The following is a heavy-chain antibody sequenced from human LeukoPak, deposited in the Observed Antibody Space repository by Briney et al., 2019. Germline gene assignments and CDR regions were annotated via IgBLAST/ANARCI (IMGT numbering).Heavy chain of an antibody. J-gene: IGHJ4*02. V-gene: IGHV3-23*01. D-gene: IGHD2-2*01. CDR2: ISGSGGST. Sequence: GGSLRLSCAASGFTFSSYGMHWVRQAPGKGLEWVSAISGSGGSTYYADSVKGRFTISRDNSKNTLYLQMNSLRAEDTAVYYCAKLLEVVVPAAPIDYWGQGTLVTVSS. CDR1: GFTFSSYG. CDR3: AKLLEVVVPAAPIDY.